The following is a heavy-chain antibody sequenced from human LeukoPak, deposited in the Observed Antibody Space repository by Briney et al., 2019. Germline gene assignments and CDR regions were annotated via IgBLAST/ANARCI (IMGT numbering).Heavy chain of an antibody. J-gene: IGHJ4*02. D-gene: IGHD3-22*01. V-gene: IGHV3-11*01. CDR2: ISSSGSTI. CDR3: ASAPLFNYYDSSGYYFFW. Sequence: GGSLRLSCAVSGFTVRDNYMSWIRQAPGKGLEWVSYISSSGSTIYYADSVKGRFTISRDNAKNSLYLQMNSLRAEDTAVYYCASAPLFNYYDSSGYYFFWWGQGTLVTVSS. CDR1: GFTVRDNY.